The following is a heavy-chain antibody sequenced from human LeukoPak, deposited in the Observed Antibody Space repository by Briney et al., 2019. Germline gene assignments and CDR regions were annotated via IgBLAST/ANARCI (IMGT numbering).Heavy chain of an antibody. J-gene: IGHJ4*02. CDR2: ISYDGSNK. Sequence: GRSLRLSCAASGFTFSSYGMHWVRQAPGKGLEWVAVISYDGSNKYYAASVKGRFTISRDNSKNTLYLQMNSLRAEDTAVYYCAKDIYYYGSGSYYIIDYWGQGTLVTVSS. CDR1: GFTFSSYG. V-gene: IGHV3-30*18. CDR3: AKDIYYYGSGSYYIIDY. D-gene: IGHD3-10*01.